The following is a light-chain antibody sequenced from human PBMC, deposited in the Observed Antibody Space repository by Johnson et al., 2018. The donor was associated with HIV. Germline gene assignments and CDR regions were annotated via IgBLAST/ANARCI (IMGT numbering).Light chain of an antibody. V-gene: IGLV1-51*01. CDR3: GTWDSSLSALYV. J-gene: IGLJ1*01. CDR2: DNN. Sequence: QAVLTQPPSVSAAPGQKVTISCSGSSSNIGNNYVSWYQQLPGTAPKLLIYDNNKRPSGIPDRFSGSKSGTSATLGITGLQTGDEADYYCGTWDSSLSALYVVGTGPKVTVL. CDR1: SSNIGNNY.